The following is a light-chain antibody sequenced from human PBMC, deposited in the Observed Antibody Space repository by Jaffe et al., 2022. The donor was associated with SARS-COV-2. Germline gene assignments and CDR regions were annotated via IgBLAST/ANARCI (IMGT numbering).Light chain of an antibody. CDR3: ISYAGSNNFVV. Sequence: QSALTQPPSASGSPGQSVTISCTGTSSDVGTYNYVSWYQQHPGKAPKLMIYDVTKRPSGVPDRFSGSKSGNTASLTVSGLQADDEADYYCISYAGSNNFVVFGGGTKLTVL. V-gene: IGLV2-8*01. J-gene: IGLJ2*01. CDR2: DVT. CDR1: SSDVGTYNY.